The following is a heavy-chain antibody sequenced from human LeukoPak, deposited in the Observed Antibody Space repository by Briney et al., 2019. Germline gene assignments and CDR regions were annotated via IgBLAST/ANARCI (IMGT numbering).Heavy chain of an antibody. Sequence: GRSLRLSCAASGFTFSSYAMHWVRQAPGKGLEWVAVISYDGSNKYYADSVKGRFTISRDNSKNTLYLQMNSLRAEDTAVYYCARETGKYYDFWSGYAFDIWGQGTMVTVSS. CDR3: ARETGKYYDFWSGYAFDI. CDR1: GFTFSSYA. CDR2: ISYDGSNK. J-gene: IGHJ3*02. D-gene: IGHD3-3*01. V-gene: IGHV3-30-3*01.